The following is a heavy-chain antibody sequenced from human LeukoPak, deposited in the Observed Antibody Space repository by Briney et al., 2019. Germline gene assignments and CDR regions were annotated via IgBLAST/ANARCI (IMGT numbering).Heavy chain of an antibody. Sequence: ASVKVSCKASGHTFTGYYMHWVRQAPGQGLEWMGWINPNSGGTNYAQKFQGRVTMTRDTSISTAYTELSRLRSDDTAVYYCARYSGYCSSTSCYTVAAFDIWGQGTMVTVSS. J-gene: IGHJ3*02. V-gene: IGHV1-2*02. D-gene: IGHD2-2*02. CDR3: ARYSGYCSSTSCYTVAAFDI. CDR1: GHTFTGYY. CDR2: INPNSGGT.